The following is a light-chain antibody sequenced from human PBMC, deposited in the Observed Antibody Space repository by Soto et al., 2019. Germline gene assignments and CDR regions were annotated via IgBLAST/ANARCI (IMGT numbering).Light chain of an antibody. Sequence: DIQMTQSPSTLSASVGDRVTITCRASPSIGSWLAWYQQKPGTAPKLLLYKASTLQSGVTSRFSGSASRPEFTTTISRLQSDYATTYYCHQYNDNWTFGQGTKVEIK. J-gene: IGKJ1*01. CDR1: PSIGSW. CDR3: HQYNDNWT. V-gene: IGKV1-5*03. CDR2: KAS.